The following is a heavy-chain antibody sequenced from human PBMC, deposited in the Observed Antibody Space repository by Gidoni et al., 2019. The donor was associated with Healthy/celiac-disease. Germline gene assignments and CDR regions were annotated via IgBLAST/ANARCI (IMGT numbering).Heavy chain of an antibody. D-gene: IGHD3-10*01. V-gene: IGHV1-2*02. Sequence: QVQLVQSGAEVKKPGASVKVSCKASGYTFTGYYMHWVQQAHGQGLEWMGGINPNSGGTNYAKKFQGRVTMTRDTSISTAYMELSRLRSDDTAVYYCARVGGSGIGAIDYWGQGTLVTVSS. CDR3: ARVGGSGIGAIDY. CDR1: GYTFTGYY. CDR2: INPNSGGT. J-gene: IGHJ4*02.